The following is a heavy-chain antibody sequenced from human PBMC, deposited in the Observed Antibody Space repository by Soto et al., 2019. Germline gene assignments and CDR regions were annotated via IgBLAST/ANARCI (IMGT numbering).Heavy chain of an antibody. CDR3: ARDRDDDGSGNYYNRIDF. Sequence: QVQLVQSGAEVKKPGSSVKVSCKASGGIFSTYAISWLRQAPGQGLEWMGGILPIFGTPNYAQRFQGRVTITADETTTTSYMELSRLKSEDTAVYYCARDRDDDGSGNYYNRIDFWGQGTLVTVSS. D-gene: IGHD3-10*01. V-gene: IGHV1-69*01. CDR1: GGIFSTYA. CDR2: ILPIFGTP. J-gene: IGHJ4*02.